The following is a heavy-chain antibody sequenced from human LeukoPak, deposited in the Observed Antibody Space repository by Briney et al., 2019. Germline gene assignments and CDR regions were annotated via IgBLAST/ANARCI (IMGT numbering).Heavy chain of an antibody. V-gene: IGHV3-20*01. J-gene: IGHJ6*02. Sequence: GGSLRLSCAASGFIFDDHGMSWVRQVPGKGLEWVSGIDWNGGTTLYPDSVKGRFTVSRDNAKKYLYLQLKSLRVEDTALYHCARWDTATYDTSGPLGLDVWGQGTMVTVSS. CDR3: ARWDTATYDTSGPLGLDV. D-gene: IGHD3-22*01. CDR1: GFIFDDHG. CDR2: IDWNGGTT.